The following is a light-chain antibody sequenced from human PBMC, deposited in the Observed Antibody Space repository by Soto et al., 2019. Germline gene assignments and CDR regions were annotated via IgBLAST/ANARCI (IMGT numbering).Light chain of an antibody. V-gene: IGKV3-20*01. CDR3: QQYGSSPT. CDR2: GAS. J-gene: IGKJ5*01. CDR1: QTVSSSY. Sequence: EIVFTQSPATLSLSPGERATLSCGASQTVSSSYLAWYQQKPGQAPRLLIYGASSRATGIPDRFSGSGSGTDFTLTISRLEPEDFAVYYCQQYGSSPTFGQGTRLEIK.